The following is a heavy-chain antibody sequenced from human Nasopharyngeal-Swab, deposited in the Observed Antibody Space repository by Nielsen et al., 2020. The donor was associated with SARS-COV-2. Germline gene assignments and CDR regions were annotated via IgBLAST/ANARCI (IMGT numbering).Heavy chain of an antibody. CDR1: GFTFSSHP. V-gene: IGHV3-21*04. Sequence: GGSLRLSCAASGFTFSSHPMNWVRQAPGKGLEWVSSLSSSSDYVYSADSVNGRFTISRENAKNSLFLQMISLRAEDTAVYFCARGLVVAAATRSGWHTYYFDYWGQGTLVTVSS. CDR2: LSSSSDYV. D-gene: IGHD2-15*01. J-gene: IGHJ4*02. CDR3: ARGLVVAAATRSGWHTYYFDY.